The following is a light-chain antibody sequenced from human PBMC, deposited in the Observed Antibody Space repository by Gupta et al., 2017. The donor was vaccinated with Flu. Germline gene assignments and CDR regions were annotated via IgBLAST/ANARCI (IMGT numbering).Light chain of an antibody. CDR2: KDS. CDR1: ALPKQY. Sequence: SYELTHPPSVSVSPGQTARLPCSGDALPKQYAYWYQQKPGQAPVLVIYKDSERPSGIPERFSGSSSGTTVTLTISGVQAEDEADYYCQSADSSGTYVFGTGTKVTVL. J-gene: IGLJ1*01. V-gene: IGLV3-25*02. CDR3: QSADSSGTYV.